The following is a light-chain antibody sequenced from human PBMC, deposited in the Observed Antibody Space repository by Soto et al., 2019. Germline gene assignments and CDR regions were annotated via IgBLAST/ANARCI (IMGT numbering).Light chain of an antibody. Sequence: EILLTQSPGTLSLSPGEGATLSCRASHSVASTYLAWYQQKPGLAPRLLIYGATNRASGTPDRFSGGGSGTDFTLTISRLEPEDFAVYYCQQYGSSSFTFGQGTKLEIK. CDR2: GAT. CDR1: HSVASTY. V-gene: IGKV3-20*01. CDR3: QQYGSSSFT. J-gene: IGKJ2*01.